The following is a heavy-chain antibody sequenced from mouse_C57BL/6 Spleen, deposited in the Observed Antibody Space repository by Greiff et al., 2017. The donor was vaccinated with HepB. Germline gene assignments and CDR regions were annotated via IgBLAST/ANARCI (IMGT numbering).Heavy chain of an antibody. J-gene: IGHJ4*01. D-gene: IGHD2-1*01. V-gene: IGHV1-55*01. Sequence: QVQLHQPGAELVKPGASVKMSCKASGYTFTSYWITWVKQRPGQGLEWIGDIYPGSGSTNYNEKFKSKATLTVDTSSSTAYMQLSSLTSEDSAVYYCARRGNSYAMDYWGQGTSVTVSS. CDR2: IYPGSGST. CDR3: ARRGNSYAMDY. CDR1: GYTFTSYW.